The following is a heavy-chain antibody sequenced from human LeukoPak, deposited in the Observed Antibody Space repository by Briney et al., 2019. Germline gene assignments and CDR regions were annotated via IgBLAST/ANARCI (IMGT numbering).Heavy chain of an antibody. D-gene: IGHD6-19*01. CDR2: ISGSGGST. Sequence: GGSLRLSCAASGFTFSSYVMTWVRQAPGKGLEWVSGISGSGGSTYYADSVKGRFTISRDNSKNTLYLQMNSLRAEDTAVYYCARDRSRAWYHRTDYWGQGTLVTVSS. V-gene: IGHV3-23*01. J-gene: IGHJ4*02. CDR3: ARDRSRAWYHRTDY. CDR1: GFTFSSYV.